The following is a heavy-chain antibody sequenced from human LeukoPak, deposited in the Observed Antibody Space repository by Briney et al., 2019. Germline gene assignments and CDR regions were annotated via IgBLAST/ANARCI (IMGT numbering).Heavy chain of an antibody. D-gene: IGHD3-22*01. Sequence: SETLSLTCTVSGGSISSYYWSWIRQPAGKGLEWIGHIYISGSTIYNPSLKSRVTMSVDTSKKQFSLKLSSVTAADTAVYFCARASYSYDINGWVPFDYWGQGTLVTVSS. CDR1: GGSISSYY. CDR2: IYISGST. CDR3: ARASYSYDINGWVPFDY. J-gene: IGHJ4*02. V-gene: IGHV4-4*07.